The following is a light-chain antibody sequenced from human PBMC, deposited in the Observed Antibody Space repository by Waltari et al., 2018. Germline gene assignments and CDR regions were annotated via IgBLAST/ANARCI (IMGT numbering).Light chain of an antibody. CDR1: PGISNF. Sequence: IQLTQSPSSLSASVGDRVTITCRASPGISNFLAWYQQKPGKAPKLLIYAASTWQSGVPSRFSGIGYGTDFTLTISSLQPEEFATYYCQQLNSYQWTFGQGTKVDIK. V-gene: IGKV1-9*01. CDR3: QQLNSYQWT. CDR2: AAS. J-gene: IGKJ1*01.